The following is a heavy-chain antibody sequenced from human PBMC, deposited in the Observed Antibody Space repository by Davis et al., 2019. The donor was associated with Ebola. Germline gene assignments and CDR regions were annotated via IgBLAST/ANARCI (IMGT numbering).Heavy chain of an antibody. CDR2: ISAYNGNT. D-gene: IGHD6-19*01. V-gene: IGHV1-18*01. CDR3: AREAGSGWYSWFDP. Sequence: ASVKVSCKASGGTFSSYAISWVRQAPGQGLEWMGWISAYNGNTNYAQKFQGRVTMTRDTSTSTVYMELSSLRSEDTAVYYCAREAGSGWYSWFDPWGQGTLVTVSS. CDR1: GGTFSSYA. J-gene: IGHJ5*02.